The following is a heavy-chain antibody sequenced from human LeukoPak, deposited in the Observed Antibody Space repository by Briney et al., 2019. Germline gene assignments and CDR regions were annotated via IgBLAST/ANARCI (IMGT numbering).Heavy chain of an antibody. CDR3: ARDPSPRTTYYYYYMDV. Sequence: GGSLRLSCAASGFIFSSYSMNWVRQAPGKGLEWVASISMSNFYIYYADSVKGRFTISRDNAKNSLYLQMNSLRADDTAVYFCARDPSPRTTYYYYYMDVWGTGTTVTVSS. J-gene: IGHJ6*03. CDR2: ISMSNFYI. CDR1: GFIFSSYS. D-gene: IGHD2-2*01. V-gene: IGHV3-21*01.